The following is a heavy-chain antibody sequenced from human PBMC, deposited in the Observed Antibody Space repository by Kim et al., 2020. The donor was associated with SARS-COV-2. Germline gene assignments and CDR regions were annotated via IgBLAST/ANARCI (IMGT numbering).Heavy chain of an antibody. Sequence: GGSLRLSRAASGFTLDDYAMHWVRQAPGKGLEWVSGISWNSGSIGYADSVKGRLTISRDNAKNSLYLQMNSLRAEDTALYYCAKWGNYDSSGYYTLWGQG. CDR1: GFTLDDYA. V-gene: IGHV3-9*01. CDR3: AKWGNYDSSGYYTL. CDR2: ISWNSGSI. J-gene: IGHJ1*01. D-gene: IGHD3-22*01.